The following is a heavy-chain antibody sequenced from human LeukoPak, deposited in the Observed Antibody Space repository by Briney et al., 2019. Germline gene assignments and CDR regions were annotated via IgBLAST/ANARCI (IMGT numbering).Heavy chain of an antibody. Sequence: SETLSLTCTVSGGSIRSYYWSWIRQPAGKGLEWIGRIYTSGSTSYNPSLKSRVTISLDKSKNQFSLKPSSVTAADTAVYYCARDSTVTTFNYMDVWGKGTTVTVSS. J-gene: IGHJ6*03. CDR3: ARDSTVTTFNYMDV. D-gene: IGHD4-11*01. V-gene: IGHV4-4*07. CDR2: IYTSGST. CDR1: GGSIRSYY.